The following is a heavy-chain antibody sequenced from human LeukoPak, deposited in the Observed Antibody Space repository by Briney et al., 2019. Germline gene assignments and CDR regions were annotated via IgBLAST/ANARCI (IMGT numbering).Heavy chain of an antibody. CDR1: GFTVSSNY. D-gene: IGHD3-10*01. J-gene: IGHJ6*04. Sequence: GGSLRLSCAASGFTVSSNYMSWVRQAPGKGLEWVSVIYSGGSTYYADSVKGRFTISRDNSKNTLYLQMNSLRAEDTAVYYCARESYGSGSAMPFYHYYYGMDVWGKGTTVTVSS. CDR3: ARESYGSGSAMPFYHYYYGMDV. V-gene: IGHV3-53*01. CDR2: IYSGGST.